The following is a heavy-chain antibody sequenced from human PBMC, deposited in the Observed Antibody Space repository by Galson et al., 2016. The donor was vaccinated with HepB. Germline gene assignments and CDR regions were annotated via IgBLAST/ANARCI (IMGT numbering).Heavy chain of an antibody. J-gene: IGHJ4*02. CDR1: GFSVSSTY. D-gene: IGHD3-16*01. CDR2: IYASGNS. V-gene: IGHV3-53*01. Sequence: SLRLSCAGSGFSVSSTYMSWVRQTPGKGLEWVAVIYASGNSHYGDSVKGQFSIFRDISKNTLYLQMNSLSVEDTAVYFCARGMINPPYYFDYWGRGTLVTVSS. CDR3: ARGMINPPYYFDY.